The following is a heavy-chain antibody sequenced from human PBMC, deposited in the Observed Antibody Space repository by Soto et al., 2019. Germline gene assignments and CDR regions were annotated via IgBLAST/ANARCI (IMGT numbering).Heavy chain of an antibody. J-gene: IGHJ4*02. CDR2: IKQDGSEK. CDR1: GFTFSSYW. CDR3: ARDGSGLALDY. Sequence: EVQLVESGGGLVQPGGSLRLSCAASGFTFSSYWMSWVRQAPGKGLEWVANIKQDGSEKYYVDSVRGRFTISRDNAKNSLYLQMNSLRAEDTAVYYCARDGSGLALDYWGQGTLVTVSS. D-gene: IGHD1-26*01. V-gene: IGHV3-7*01.